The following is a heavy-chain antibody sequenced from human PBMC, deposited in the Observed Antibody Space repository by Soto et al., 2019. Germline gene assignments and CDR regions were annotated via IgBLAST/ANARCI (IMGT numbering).Heavy chain of an antibody. CDR2: INAGNGNT. CDR3: ARDIAVAGTNTY. V-gene: IGHV1-3*01. J-gene: IGHJ4*02. D-gene: IGHD6-19*01. Sequence: QVQLVQSGAEVKKPGASVKVSCKASGYTFTSYAMHWVRQAPGQRLEWMGWINAGNGNTKYSQKFQGRVTITRDTPASTAYMELSSLRSEDTAVYYCARDIAVAGTNTYWGQGTLVTVSS. CDR1: GYTFTSYA.